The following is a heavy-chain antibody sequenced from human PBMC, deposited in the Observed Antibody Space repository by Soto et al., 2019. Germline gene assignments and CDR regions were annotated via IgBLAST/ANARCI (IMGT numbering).Heavy chain of an antibody. CDR3: AKDHAREQFVRGENWFDS. CDR1: GFTFTNYA. J-gene: IGHJ5*01. V-gene: IGHV3-23*01. CDR2: ISGSGVRT. D-gene: IGHD6-6*01. Sequence: PWGSLRLSCTASGFTFTNYAMSWARQAPGKGLEWVSTISGSGVRTYYADSVKGRFTISRDNSKNTLDLQMNSLRAEDTAIYYCAKDHAREQFVRGENWFDSWGQGTLVTVSS.